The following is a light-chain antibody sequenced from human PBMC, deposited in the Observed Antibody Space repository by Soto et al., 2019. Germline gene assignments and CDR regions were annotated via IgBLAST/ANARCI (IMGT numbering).Light chain of an antibody. V-gene: IGLV2-14*01. CDR3: SSYTSSSTLVV. CDR2: EVN. CDR1: SSDVGGYTY. Sequence: QSALTQPASVSGSPGQSITISCTGTSSDVGGYTYVSWYQQHPGKAPKLMIYEVNNRPSGVSNRFSGSKSGNTASLNISGLQAEDEADYSCSSYTSSSTLVVFGGGTQLAVL. J-gene: IGLJ2*01.